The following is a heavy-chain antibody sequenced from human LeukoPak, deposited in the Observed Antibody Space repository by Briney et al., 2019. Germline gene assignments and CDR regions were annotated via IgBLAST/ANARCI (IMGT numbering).Heavy chain of an antibody. CDR1: GYTFTDYD. CDR3: ARDERLLSFLK. J-gene: IGHJ4*02. V-gene: IGHV1-18*01. D-gene: IGHD3-3*01. CDR2: VSPYNGNT. Sequence: GASVRVSCKTSGYTFTDYDITWVRQAPGQGLEWMGRVSPYNGNTYYSQRFQDRVTITKDTSTGTAYMDLRNLRTDDTAIYYCARDERLLSFLKWGQGTLVTVSS.